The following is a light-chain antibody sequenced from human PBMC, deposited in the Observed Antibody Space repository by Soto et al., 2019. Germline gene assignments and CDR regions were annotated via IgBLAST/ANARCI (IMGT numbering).Light chain of an antibody. CDR3: QQYGESPTWT. V-gene: IGKV3-20*01. CDR1: QSVHRSY. J-gene: IGKJ1*01. Sequence: DIVLTQSPGTLSLSPGETATLSCRAGQSVHRSYLAWYQQKPGQAPRLLIYGASSRATGIPDRFSGSGSGTDFTLTISRLEPEDFAVSDCQQYGESPTWTFGQGTKVEIK. CDR2: GAS.